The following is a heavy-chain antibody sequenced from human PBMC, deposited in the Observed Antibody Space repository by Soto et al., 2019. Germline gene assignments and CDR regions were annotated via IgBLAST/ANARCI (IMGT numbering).Heavy chain of an antibody. CDR3: ARERGYSYGSDYGMDV. V-gene: IGHV4-59*01. D-gene: IGHD5-18*01. Sequence: SETLSLTCTVSGGSISSYYWSWIRQPPGKGLEWIGYIYYSGSTNYNPSLKSRVTISVDTSKNQFSLKLSSVTAADTAVYYCARERGYSYGSDYGMDVWGQGNTVTGSS. CDR1: GGSISSYY. CDR2: IYYSGST. J-gene: IGHJ6*02.